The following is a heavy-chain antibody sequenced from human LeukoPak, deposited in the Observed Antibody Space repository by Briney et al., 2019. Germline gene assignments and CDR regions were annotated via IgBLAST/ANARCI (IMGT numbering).Heavy chain of an antibody. V-gene: IGHV1-69*13. D-gene: IGHD5-18*01. CDR1: GGTFSSYA. J-gene: IGHJ4*02. CDR2: IIPIFGTA. CDR3: ARDSGYSYGRRGYFDY. Sequence: ASVKVSCKASGGTFSSYAISWVRQAPGQGLEWMGGIIPIFGTANYAQKFQGRVTITADESTSTAYMELSSLRSEDTAVYYCARDSGYSYGRRGYFDYWGQGTLVTVSS.